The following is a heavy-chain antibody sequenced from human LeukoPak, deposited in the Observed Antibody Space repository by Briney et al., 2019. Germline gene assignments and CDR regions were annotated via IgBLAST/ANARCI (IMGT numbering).Heavy chain of an antibody. CDR2: IWYDGNKK. Sequence: PGGSLRLSCAASGFTFSSYAMHWVRQAPGKGLEWVALIWYDGNKKYFEDSVKGRFAISRDNAKNSLYLQMNSLRAEDTAVYYCARAQTGITIFAVVDYWGQGTLVTVSS. CDR1: GFTFSSYA. D-gene: IGHD3-3*01. CDR3: ARAQTGITIFAVVDY. J-gene: IGHJ4*02. V-gene: IGHV3-33*01.